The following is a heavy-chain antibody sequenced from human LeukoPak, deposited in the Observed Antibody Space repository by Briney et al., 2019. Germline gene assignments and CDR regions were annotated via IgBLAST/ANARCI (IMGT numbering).Heavy chain of an antibody. CDR2: IHPVDSDN. CDR1: GFSFTSYW. Sequence: GESLKISCKGSGFSFTSYWIAWVRQMPGKGLEWMGIIHPVDSDNRYSPSFQGQVTISVDKSSSTAYLQWSSLKASDTAMFYCARRMNDSSGYPNDAFDIWGQGTMVTVSS. J-gene: IGHJ3*02. CDR3: ARRMNDSSGYPNDAFDI. V-gene: IGHV5-51*01. D-gene: IGHD3-22*01.